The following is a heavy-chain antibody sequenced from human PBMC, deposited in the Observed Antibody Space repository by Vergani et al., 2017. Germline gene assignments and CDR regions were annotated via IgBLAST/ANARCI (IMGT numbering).Heavy chain of an antibody. J-gene: IGHJ6*02. D-gene: IGHD4-11*01. Sequence: EVQLVESGGGLVKPGGSLRLSCAASGFTFSSYSMNWVRQAPGKGLEWVSSISSSSSYIYYADSVKGRFTISRDNAKNSLYLQMNSLRAEDTAVYYCARDGIDTVTTWGDYYYGMDVWGQGTTVTVSS. CDR3: ARDGIDTVTTWGDYYYGMDV. V-gene: IGHV3-21*01. CDR2: ISSSSSYI. CDR1: GFTFSSYS.